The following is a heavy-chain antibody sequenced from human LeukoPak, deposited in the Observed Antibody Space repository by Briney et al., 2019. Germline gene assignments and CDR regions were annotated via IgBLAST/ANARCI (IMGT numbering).Heavy chain of an antibody. J-gene: IGHJ6*03. V-gene: IGHV3-30*02. CDR2: IRFDGGDK. CDR1: GVTFGTYG. D-gene: IGHD4/OR15-4a*01. Sequence: PGGSLRLTCVASGVTFGTYGLHWVRQAPGKGLEWVAFIRFDGGDKSYADSVKGRFTISRDNSKNTLYLQMNSLRVEDTAIYYCAKVLPLTFYYMDVWGIGTTTTVSS. CDR3: AKVLPLTFYYMDV.